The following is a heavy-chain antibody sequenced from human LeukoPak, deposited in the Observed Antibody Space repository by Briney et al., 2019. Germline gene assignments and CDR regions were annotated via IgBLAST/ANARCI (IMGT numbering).Heavy chain of an antibody. CDR3: AKGRQYSSSTELDY. Sequence: GGSLRLSCAASGFTFDDYAMYWVRQAPGKGLEWVSGISWNSGRIGYADSVKGRFTISRDNAKNSLYLQMNSLRVEDTALYYCAKGRQYSSSTELDYWGQGTLGTVSS. CDR1: GFTFDDYA. J-gene: IGHJ4*02. V-gene: IGHV3-9*01. D-gene: IGHD6-6*01. CDR2: ISWNSGRI.